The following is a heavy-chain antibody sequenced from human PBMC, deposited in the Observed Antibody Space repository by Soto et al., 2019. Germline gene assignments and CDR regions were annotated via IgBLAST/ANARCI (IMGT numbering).Heavy chain of an antibody. D-gene: IGHD6-13*01. J-gene: IGHJ4*02. CDR1: GGSISSYY. CDR2: IYYSGST. CDR3: ARFQPTKQAEAFDY. V-gene: IGHV4-59*01. Sequence: SETLSLTCTVSGGSISSYYGSWIRQPSGKGLECIGYIYYSGSTNYNPSLKSRVTISVDTSKNQFSLKLSSVTAADTAVYYCARFQPTKQAEAFDYWGQGTLVTVSS.